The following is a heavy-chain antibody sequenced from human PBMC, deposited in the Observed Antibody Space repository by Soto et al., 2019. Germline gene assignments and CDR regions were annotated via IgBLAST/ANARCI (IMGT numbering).Heavy chain of an antibody. CDR2: IIPIFDTT. V-gene: IGHV1-69*01. J-gene: IGHJ4*02. D-gene: IGHD1-20*01. CDR1: GGTFSNSV. Sequence: QVQLVQSGAEVKKPGSSVKVSCKGSGGTFSNSVISWVRQAPGQGLEWMGGIIPIFDTTNYAQKFQGRVTIIADESTSPGYMALASLRSEDTAVYYCARAPMLTGETIYEHYFDYWGQGTLVTVSS. CDR3: ARAPMLTGETIYEHYFDY.